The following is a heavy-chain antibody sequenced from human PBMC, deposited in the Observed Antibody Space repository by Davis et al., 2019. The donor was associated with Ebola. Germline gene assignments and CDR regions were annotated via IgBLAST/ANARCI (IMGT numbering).Heavy chain of an antibody. D-gene: IGHD2-15*01. J-gene: IGHJ1*01. V-gene: IGHV1-69*13. CDR1: GGTFSSYA. Sequence: SVKVSCKASGGTFSSYAINWVRQAPGQGLEWMGGIISIFGTANFAQKFQGRVTITADESTSTAYMELSSLGSEDTAVYYCAKGVLGYCSGGSCYGPQGFFQHWGKGTLVTVSS. CDR3: AKGVLGYCSGGSCYGPQGFFQH. CDR2: IISIFGTA.